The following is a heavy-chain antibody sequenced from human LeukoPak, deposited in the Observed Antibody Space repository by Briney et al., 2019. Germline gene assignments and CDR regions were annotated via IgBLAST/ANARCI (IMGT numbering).Heavy chain of an antibody. J-gene: IGHJ4*02. D-gene: IGHD3-10*01. Sequence: PGGSLRLSCAASGFTFSSYEMNWVRQAPGKGLEWVSSISSSSSYIYYADSVKGRFTTSRDNAKNSLYLQMNSLRAEDTAVYYCASWGRITIVNYWGQGTLVTVSS. CDR1: GFTFSSYE. V-gene: IGHV3-21*01. CDR3: ASWGRITIVNY. CDR2: ISSSSSYI.